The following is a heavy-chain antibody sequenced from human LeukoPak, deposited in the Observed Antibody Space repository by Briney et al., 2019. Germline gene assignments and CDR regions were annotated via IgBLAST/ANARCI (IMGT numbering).Heavy chain of an antibody. CDR3: ARDFSNDYDFWSGNYYYYGMDV. V-gene: IGHV3-23*01. Sequence: GGSLRLSCAASGFTFSSYAMSWVRQAPGKGLEWVSAISGSGGSTYYADSVKGRFTISRDNSKNTLYLQMNSLRAEDTAVYYCARDFSNDYDFWSGNYYYYGMDVWGQGTTVTVSS. J-gene: IGHJ6*02. CDR2: ISGSGGST. CDR1: GFTFSSYA. D-gene: IGHD3-3*01.